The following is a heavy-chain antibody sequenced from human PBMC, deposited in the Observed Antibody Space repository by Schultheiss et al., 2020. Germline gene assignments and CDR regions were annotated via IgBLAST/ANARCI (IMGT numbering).Heavy chain of an antibody. J-gene: IGHJ4*02. Sequence: ETLSLTCTVSGGSINNYYWSWIRQPAGKGLEWVANIKQDGSEKYYVDSVKGRFTISRDNAKNSVYLQMNSLKSEDTAVYYCARDGGKIGWDYWGQGTLVTVSS. V-gene: IGHV3-7*03. CDR1: GGSINNYY. D-gene: IGHD3-16*01. CDR3: ARDGGKIGWDY. CDR2: IKQDGSEK.